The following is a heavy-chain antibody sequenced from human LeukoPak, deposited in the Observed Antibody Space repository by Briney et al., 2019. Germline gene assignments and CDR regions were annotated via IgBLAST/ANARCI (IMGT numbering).Heavy chain of an antibody. J-gene: IGHJ6*03. D-gene: IGHD2-15*01. CDR1: GGSLSSGSYY. CDR3: ARAPYCSGGSCRYYYYYMDV. CDR2: IYTSGST. Sequence: SQTLSLTCTVSGGSLSSGSYYWSWIRQPAGKGLEWIGRIYTSGSTNYNPSLKSRVTISVDTSKNQFSLKLSSVTAADTAVYYCARAPYCSGGSCRYYYYYMDVWGKGTTVTVSS. V-gene: IGHV4-61*02.